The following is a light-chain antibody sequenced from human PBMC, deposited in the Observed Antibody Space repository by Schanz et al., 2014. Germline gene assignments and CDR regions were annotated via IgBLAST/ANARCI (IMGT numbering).Light chain of an antibody. CDR3: QQHDDWPRT. CDR2: GAS. Sequence: EIVLTQSPATLSLSPGERATLSCRASQSVSSNLAWYQQKPGQAPRLLIYGASSRATGIPDRFSASGSGTEFTLTIGSLRSDDFAVYYCQQHDDWPRTFGQGTKLEIK. J-gene: IGKJ2*02. V-gene: IGKV3D-15*01. CDR1: QSVSSN.